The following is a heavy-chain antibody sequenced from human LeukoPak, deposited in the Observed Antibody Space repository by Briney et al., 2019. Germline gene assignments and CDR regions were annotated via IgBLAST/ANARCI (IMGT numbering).Heavy chain of an antibody. CDR3: LCLWFGKGVY. J-gene: IGHJ4*02. CDR1: GFTFGIYA. D-gene: IGHD3-10*01. CDR2: IGPSGSNI. Sequence: GGSLRLSCAASGFTFGIYAMNWVRQAPGKGLEWVSYIGPSGSNIYYADSVKGRFTISRDNAKNSLFLQMNSLRAEDTAVYYCLCLWFGKGVYWGRGTLVTVSS. V-gene: IGHV3-48*03.